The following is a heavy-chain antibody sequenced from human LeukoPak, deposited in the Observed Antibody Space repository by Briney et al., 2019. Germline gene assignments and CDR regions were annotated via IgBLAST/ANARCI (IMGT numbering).Heavy chain of an antibody. CDR1: GGSISSSTYY. D-gene: IGHD3-10*01. Sequence: PSETLSLTCTVSGGSISSSTYYWSWIRQPAGKGLEWIGRIYTSGSTNYNPSLKSRVTMSVDTSKNQFSLKLSSVTAADTAVYYCARVVGGGEGGFGELPSVKPQYYYYYYMDVWGKGTTVTVSS. CDR3: ARVVGGGEGGFGELPSVKPQYYYYYYMDV. CDR2: IYTSGST. V-gene: IGHV4-61*02. J-gene: IGHJ6*03.